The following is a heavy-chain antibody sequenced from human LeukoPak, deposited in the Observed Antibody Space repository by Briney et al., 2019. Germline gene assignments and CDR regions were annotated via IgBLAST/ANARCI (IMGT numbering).Heavy chain of an antibody. CDR2: IYTSGST. Sequence: SETLSLTCTVSGGSISSYYWSWIRQPPGKGLEWIGYIYTSGSTNHNPSLKSRVTISVDTSKNQFSLKLSSVTAADTAVYYCARLTAARRAYYFDYWGQGTLVTVSS. V-gene: IGHV4-4*09. J-gene: IGHJ4*02. CDR3: ARLTAARRAYYFDY. D-gene: IGHD6-6*01. CDR1: GGSISSYY.